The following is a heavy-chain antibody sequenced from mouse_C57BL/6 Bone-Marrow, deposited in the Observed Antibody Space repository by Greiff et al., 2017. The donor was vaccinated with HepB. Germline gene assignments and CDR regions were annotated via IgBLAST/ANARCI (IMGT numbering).Heavy chain of an antibody. CDR3: ARNPMRDYDDYAMDY. Sequence: QVQLQQSGAELARPGASVKLSCKASGYTFTSYGISWVKQRTGQGLEWIGEIYPRSGNTYYNEKFKGKATLTADKSSSTAYMELRSLTSEDSAVYFCARNPMRDYDDYAMDYWGQGTSVTVSS. V-gene: IGHV1-81*01. D-gene: IGHD2-4*01. CDR2: IYPRSGNT. J-gene: IGHJ4*01. CDR1: GYTFTSYG.